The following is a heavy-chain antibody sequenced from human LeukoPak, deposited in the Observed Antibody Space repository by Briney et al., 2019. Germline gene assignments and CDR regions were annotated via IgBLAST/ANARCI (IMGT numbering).Heavy chain of an antibody. V-gene: IGHV4-59*08. CDR3: ARYRGYSGNLDY. J-gene: IGHJ4*02. CDR2: IYYSGGT. Sequence: SETLSLTCTVSGGSISGYYWSWIRQSPGKGLEWIAYIYYSGGTNYNPSLKSRVTISVDTSKNQFSLKVTSVTAADTAVYYCARYRGYSGNLDYWGQGTLVTVSS. D-gene: IGHD5-12*01. CDR1: GGSISGYY.